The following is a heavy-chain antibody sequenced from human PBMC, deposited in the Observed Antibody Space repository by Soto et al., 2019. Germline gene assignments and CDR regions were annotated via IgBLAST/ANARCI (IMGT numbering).Heavy chain of an antibody. D-gene: IGHD5-18*01. Sequence: EVQLVESGGGLVQPGGSLRLSCAASGVTVSSNYMSWVRQAPGKGLEWVSVIYSGGSTYYAGSVKGRFTISRDNSKNTLYLQMNSRGAEGRAVYDWARHGYSYGGGYFGYWGQGTLVTVSS. CDR2: IYSGGST. CDR1: GVTVSSNY. CDR3: ARHGYSYGGGYFGY. V-gene: IGHV3-66*04. J-gene: IGHJ4*02.